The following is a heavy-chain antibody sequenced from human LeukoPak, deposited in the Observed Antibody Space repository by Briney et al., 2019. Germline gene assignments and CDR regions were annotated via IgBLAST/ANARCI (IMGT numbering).Heavy chain of an antibody. D-gene: IGHD5-12*01. J-gene: IGHJ4*02. CDR2: ISYDGSNK. V-gene: IGHV3-30-3*01. CDR1: GFTFSSYA. Sequence: PGRSLRLSCAASGFTFSSYAMHWVRQAPGKGLEWVAVISYDGSNKYYADSVKGRFTISRDNSKNTLYLQMNSLRAEDTAVYYCARESGRYFDYWGQGTLVTVSS. CDR3: ARESGRYFDY.